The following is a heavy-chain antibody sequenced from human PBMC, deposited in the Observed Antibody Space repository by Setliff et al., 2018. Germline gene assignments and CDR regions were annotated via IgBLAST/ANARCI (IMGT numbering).Heavy chain of an antibody. CDR2: IIPVFGTA. V-gene: IGHV1-69*13. CDR1: GGTFRTDG. J-gene: IGHJ5*01. D-gene: IGHD2-8*01. CDR3: ARLVRFCTRTACQTVAGDES. Sequence: SVKVSCKASGGTFRTDGFNWVRQAPGQGLEWMGRIIPVFGTAKYPQEFQGRVTISADESTRTAYLDLRSLRFEDTAVYYCARLVRFCTRTACQTVAGDESWGQGTLVTVSS.